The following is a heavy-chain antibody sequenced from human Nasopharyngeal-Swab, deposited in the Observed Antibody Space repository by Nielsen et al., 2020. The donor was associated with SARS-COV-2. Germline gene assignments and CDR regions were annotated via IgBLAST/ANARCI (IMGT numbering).Heavy chain of an antibody. CDR3: ANVRVASAGTFDF. CDR2: IRRGGTT. V-gene: IGHV4-4*02. J-gene: IGHJ4*02. D-gene: IGHD6-13*01. Sequence: VRQAPGKGPEWIGEIRRGGTTNYNPSLESRVTISLDKSKNQFSLRLNSVTAADTAVYYCANVRVASAGTFDFWGLGTLVTVSS.